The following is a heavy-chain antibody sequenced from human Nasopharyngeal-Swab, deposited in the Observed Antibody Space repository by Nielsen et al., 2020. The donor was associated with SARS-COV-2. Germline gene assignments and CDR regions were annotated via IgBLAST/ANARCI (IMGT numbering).Heavy chain of an antibody. CDR2: ISGSGGST. D-gene: IGHD4-23*01. Sequence: ESLKISCAASGFTFSSYAMSWVRQAPGKGLGWVSAISGSGGSTYYADSVKGRFTISRDNSKNTLYLQMNSLRAEDTAVYYCAKDNGGNFGYWGQGTLVTVSS. V-gene: IGHV3-23*01. CDR1: GFTFSSYA. CDR3: AKDNGGNFGY. J-gene: IGHJ4*02.